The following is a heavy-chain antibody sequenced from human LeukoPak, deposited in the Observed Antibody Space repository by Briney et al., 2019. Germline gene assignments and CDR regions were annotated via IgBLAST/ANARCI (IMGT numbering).Heavy chain of an antibody. CDR2: ISSSSSYI. J-gene: IGHJ4*02. V-gene: IGHV3-21*01. Sequence: GGSLRLSCAASGFAFSSYSMNWVRQAPGKGLEWVSSISSSSSYIYYADSVKGRFTISRDNAKNSLYLQMNSLRAEDTAVYYCAGGIAARVDYWGQGTLVTVSS. CDR1: GFAFSSYS. CDR3: AGGIAARVDY. D-gene: IGHD6-6*01.